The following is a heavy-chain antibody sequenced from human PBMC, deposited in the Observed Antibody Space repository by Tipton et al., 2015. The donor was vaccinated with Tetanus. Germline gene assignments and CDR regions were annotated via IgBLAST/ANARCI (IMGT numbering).Heavy chain of an antibody. CDR2: INPNSGGT. D-gene: IGHD4-17*01. J-gene: IGHJ6*02. CDR1: GYTFTGYY. Sequence: QSGAEVKKPGASVKVSCKASGYTFTGYYMHWVRQAPGQGLEWMGWINPNSGGTNYAQKFQGRVTMTRDTSISTAYMEVTRLGSEDTAIYYCARTLRGTTRVGFQYLSYYRMDVWGQGTTVTVSS. V-gene: IGHV1-2*02. CDR3: ARTLRGTTRVGFQYLSYYRMDV.